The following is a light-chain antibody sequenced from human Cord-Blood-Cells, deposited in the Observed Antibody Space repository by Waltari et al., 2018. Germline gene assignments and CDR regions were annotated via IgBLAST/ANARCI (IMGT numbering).Light chain of an antibody. V-gene: IGKV1-6*01. CDR2: AAS. Sequence: AIQMTQSPSSLSASVGDRLTITCRASQGIRNDLGWYQQKPGKAPKLLIYAASSLQSGVPSRFSGSGSGTDFTLTISSLQPEDFATYYCLQDYNYYTFGQGTKLEIK. CDR1: QGIRND. CDR3: LQDYNYYT. J-gene: IGKJ2*01.